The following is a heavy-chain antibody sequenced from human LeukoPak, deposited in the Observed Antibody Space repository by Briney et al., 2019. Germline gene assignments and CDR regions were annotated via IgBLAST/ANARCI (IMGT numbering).Heavy chain of an antibody. CDR2: ISSSGNSI. CDR3: ARDRSGWPKTGVYYFDY. CDR1: RFTLWNDYY. J-gene: IGHJ4*02. V-gene: IGHV3-11*04. Sequence: GGSLRLSCEASRFTLWNDYYMSWIRQAPGKGLEWVSYISSSGNSIHYADSVKGRFTISRDNAKNSLYLQMNSLRAEDTAVYYCARDRSGWPKTGVYYFDYWGQGTLVTVSS. D-gene: IGHD6-19*01.